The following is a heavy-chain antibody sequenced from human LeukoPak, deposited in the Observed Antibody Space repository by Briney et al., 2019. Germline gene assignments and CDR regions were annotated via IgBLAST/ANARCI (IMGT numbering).Heavy chain of an antibody. CDR2: INHSGST. CDR3: ARGARTPSGYGSRTAGRANWFDP. Sequence: SQTLSLTCAVYGGSFSGYYWSWIRQPPGKGLEWIGEINHSGSTNYNPSLKSRVTISVDTSKNQFSLKLSSVTAADTAVYYCARGARTPSGYGSRTAGRANWFDPWGQGTLVTVSS. D-gene: IGHD5-12*01. CDR1: GGSFSGYY. V-gene: IGHV4-34*01. J-gene: IGHJ5*02.